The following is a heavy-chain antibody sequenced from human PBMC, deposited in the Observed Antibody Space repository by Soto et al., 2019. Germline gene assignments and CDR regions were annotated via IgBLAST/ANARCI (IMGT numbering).Heavy chain of an antibody. D-gene: IGHD4-4*01. V-gene: IGHV5-51*01. CDR2: IYPGDSDT. J-gene: IGHJ6*02. CDR3: ARQPTNTVTHYYYGMDV. Sequence: PGESLKISCKGSGYSFTSYWIGWVRQMPGKGLEWMGIIYPGDSDTRYSPSFQGQVTISADKSISTAYLQWSSLKASDTAMYYCARQPTNTVTHYYYGMDVWGQGTTVTVSS. CDR1: GYSFTSYW.